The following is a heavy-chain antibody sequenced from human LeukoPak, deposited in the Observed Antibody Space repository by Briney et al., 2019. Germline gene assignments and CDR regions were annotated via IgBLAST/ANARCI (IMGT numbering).Heavy chain of an antibody. CDR2: INPNSGGT. V-gene: IGHV1-2*06. CDR1: GYTFTGYY. Sequence: ASVKVSCKASGYTFTGYYMHWVRQAPGQGLEWMGRINPNSGGTNYAQKFQGRVTMTRDTSISTAYMEPSRLRSDDTAVYYCARDGSWGDYYYYYMDVWGKGTTVTVSS. J-gene: IGHJ6*03. CDR3: ARDGSWGDYYYYYMDV. D-gene: IGHD6-13*01.